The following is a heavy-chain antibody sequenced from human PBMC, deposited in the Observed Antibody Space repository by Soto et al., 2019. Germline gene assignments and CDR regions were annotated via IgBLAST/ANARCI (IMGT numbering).Heavy chain of an antibody. V-gene: IGHV1-69*01. CDR2: IIPFFGTR. Sequence: QVQLVQSGAEVKKPGSSVKVSCKASGGTFSSYAISWVRQAPGQGLEWMGGIIPFFGTRNYAQKFQGRVTSTADESTSTADWELSSVRSEDTAVYYCARDPGGGGYSRFGYWGQGTLVTVSS. CDR1: GGTFSSYA. J-gene: IGHJ4*02. D-gene: IGHD1-26*01. CDR3: ARDPGGGGYSRFGY.